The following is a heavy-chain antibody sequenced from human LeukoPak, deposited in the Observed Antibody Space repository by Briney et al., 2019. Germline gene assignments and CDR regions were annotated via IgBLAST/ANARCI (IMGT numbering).Heavy chain of an antibody. Sequence: SETLSLTCTVSGDSVISGTSFWGWIRQHPGKGLEWVGYIHHSGHTYDNPSLHSRVIISMDKSKNQFSLKLNFVTAADTAVYYCARYCSSTSCPFDYWGQGALVTVSS. CDR2: IHHSGHT. CDR3: ARYCSSTSCPFDY. J-gene: IGHJ4*02. V-gene: IGHV4-31*03. D-gene: IGHD2-2*01. CDR1: GDSVISGTSF.